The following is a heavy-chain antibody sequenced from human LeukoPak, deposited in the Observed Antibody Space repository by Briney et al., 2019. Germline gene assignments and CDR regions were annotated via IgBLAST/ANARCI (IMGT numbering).Heavy chain of an antibody. CDR2: INHSGST. D-gene: IGHD3-10*01. CDR3: ARHSTMVRGVIIKKTADYMDV. V-gene: IGHV4-34*01. Sequence: GSLRLSCAASGFTFTTYWMSWVRQPPGKGLEWIGEINHSGSTNYNPSLKSRVTISVDTSKNQFSLKLSSVTAADTAVYYCARHSTMVRGVIIKKTADYMDVWGKGTTVTISS. CDR1: GFTFTTYW. J-gene: IGHJ6*03.